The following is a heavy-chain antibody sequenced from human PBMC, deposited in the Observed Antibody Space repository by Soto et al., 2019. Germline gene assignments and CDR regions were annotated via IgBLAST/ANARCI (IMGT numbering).Heavy chain of an antibody. CDR1: GGTFSSDS. CDR2: ISPMFDTP. V-gene: IGHV1-69*12. Sequence: QVQLVQSGAEVKKPGSSVKVSCKASGGTFSSDSFSWVRQAPGQGLEWMGGISPMFDTPLYAQKFQDRVTITADESTNTAYMQLSSLRSGDTAVYYCARSGGLDRDFNYWGQGSLVTVSS. J-gene: IGHJ4*02. D-gene: IGHD2-15*01. CDR3: ARSGGLDRDFNY.